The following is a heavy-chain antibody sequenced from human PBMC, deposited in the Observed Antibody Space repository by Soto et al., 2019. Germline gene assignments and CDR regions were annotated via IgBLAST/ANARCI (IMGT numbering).Heavy chain of an antibody. CDR1: GFTFDAHA. D-gene: IGHD3-16*01. CDR3: ARDTCLYHDGMDV. V-gene: IGHV3-9*01. CDR2: ISWISDSE. Sequence: DVLLLESGGGVVRPGGSLRLSCEASGFTFDAHAMHWVRHRPGGSLEWVAGISWISDSERYADSVKGRFSISGDNIQHSVHLQMNSLRPVDTALYYGARDTCLYHDGMDVWGQGTRVVVSS. J-gene: IGHJ6*02.